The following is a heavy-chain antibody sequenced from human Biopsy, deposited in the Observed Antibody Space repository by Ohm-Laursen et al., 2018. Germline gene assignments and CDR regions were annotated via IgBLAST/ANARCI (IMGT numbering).Heavy chain of an antibody. Sequence: SETLSLTWTVSRDSISNYYWTWIRQSPGKGLEWIGYIYYTGSINYNPSVKSRVTISVDTSKNQFSLKLNSVTASDTAVYFCARDSRGGHLNTTLITGKNLDSWGQGILVTVSS. D-gene: IGHD3-16*01. J-gene: IGHJ4*02. CDR2: IYYTGSI. CDR3: ARDSRGGHLNTTLITGKNLDS. V-gene: IGHV4-59*01. CDR1: RDSISNYY.